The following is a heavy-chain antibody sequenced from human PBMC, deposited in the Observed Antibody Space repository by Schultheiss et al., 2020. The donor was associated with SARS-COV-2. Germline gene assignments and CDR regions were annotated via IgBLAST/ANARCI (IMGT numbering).Heavy chain of an antibody. CDR2: ISHSGNT. CDR3: ARDTVTDDAFDV. J-gene: IGHJ3*01. V-gene: IGHV4-34*01. Sequence: GSLRLSCAVSGESFSDFYWIWIRQPPGKGLEWIGEISHSGNTNYNPSLKSRVTISIDASKNQFSLKLRFVTAADTAVYYCARDTVTDDAFDVWGQGTMVTVSS. D-gene: IGHD4-11*01. CDR1: GESFSDFY.